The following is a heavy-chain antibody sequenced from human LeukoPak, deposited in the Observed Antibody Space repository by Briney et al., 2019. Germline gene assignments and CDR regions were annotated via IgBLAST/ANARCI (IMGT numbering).Heavy chain of an antibody. D-gene: IGHD2-2*01. V-gene: IGHV1-69*13. Sequence: GASVKVSCKTSGGTFNNYAINWVRQAPGQGLEWMGGIIPLFRTANYAQNFQGRVTITADESTRTACMELSSLRSEDTAVYYCARIMEYCSSTSCYYGMDVWGQGTTVTVSS. CDR2: IIPLFRTA. CDR3: ARIMEYCSSTSCYYGMDV. CDR1: GGTFNNYA. J-gene: IGHJ6*02.